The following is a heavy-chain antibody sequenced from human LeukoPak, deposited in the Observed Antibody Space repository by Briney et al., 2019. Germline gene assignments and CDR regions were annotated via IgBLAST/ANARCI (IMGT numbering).Heavy chain of an antibody. D-gene: IGHD2/OR15-2a*01. Sequence: GASVKVSCKASGYTFTSYDINWVRQASGQGLEWMGWMNPKSGNTAYAQKFQGRVTMTRNTSISTAYMELSSLRSEDTAVYYCARFLKTPLNRGGPANYYMDVWGKGTTVAIAS. CDR2: MNPKSGNT. V-gene: IGHV1-8*02. J-gene: IGHJ6*03. CDR1: GYTFTSYD. CDR3: ARFLKTPLNRGGPANYYMDV.